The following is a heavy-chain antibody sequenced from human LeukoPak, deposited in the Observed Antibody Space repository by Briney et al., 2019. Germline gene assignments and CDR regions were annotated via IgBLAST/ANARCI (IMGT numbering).Heavy chain of an antibody. Sequence: SVKVSCKASGFTFTSSAMQWVRQARGQRLEWIGWIVVGSGNTNYAQKFQERVTITRDMSTSTAYMELSSLRSEDTAVYYRAADGPGWELLTYWGQGTLVTVSS. D-gene: IGHD1-26*01. CDR1: GFTFTSSA. V-gene: IGHV1-58*02. CDR3: AADGPGWELLTY. CDR2: IVVGSGNT. J-gene: IGHJ4*02.